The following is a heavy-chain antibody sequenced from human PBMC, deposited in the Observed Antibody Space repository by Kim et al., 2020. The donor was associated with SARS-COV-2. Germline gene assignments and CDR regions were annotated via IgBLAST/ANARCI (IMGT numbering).Heavy chain of an antibody. D-gene: IGHD5-12*01. CDR1: GGSISSGGYY. V-gene: IGHV4-31*03. Sequence: SETLSLTCTVSGGSISSGGYYWSWIRQHPGKGLEWIGYIYYSGSTYYNPSLKSRVTISVDTSKNQFSLKLSSVTAADTAVYYCARAHSGYVFFRSLVGFDPWGKGTLGTVAS. CDR2: IYYSGST. CDR3: ARAHSGYVFFRSLVGFDP. J-gene: IGHJ5*02.